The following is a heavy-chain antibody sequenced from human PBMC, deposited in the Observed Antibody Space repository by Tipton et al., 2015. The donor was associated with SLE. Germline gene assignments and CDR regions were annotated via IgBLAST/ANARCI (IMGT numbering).Heavy chain of an antibody. Sequence: TLSLTCVVSGYSITSDNYWDWIRQPPGKGLEWIGSIYHSGSIYYNPSLKSRVTISVDTSKNQFSLKLSSVTAADTAVYYCARAIYSNYVGYYFDYWGQGTLVTVSS. D-gene: IGHD4-11*01. J-gene: IGHJ4*02. CDR3: ARAIYSNYVGYYFDY. CDR2: IYHSGSI. CDR1: GYSITSDNY. V-gene: IGHV4-38-2*01.